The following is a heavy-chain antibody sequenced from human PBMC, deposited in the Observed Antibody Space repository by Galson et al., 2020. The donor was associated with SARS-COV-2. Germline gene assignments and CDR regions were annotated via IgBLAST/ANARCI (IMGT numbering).Heavy chain of an antibody. CDR3: ARGHRGVVPSPVLGLGPYYSYYYMDV. J-gene: IGHJ6*03. D-gene: IGHD3-10*01. CDR1: GGSFSGSS. V-gene: IGHV4-34*01. CDR2: INIGGNT. Sequence: SETLSLTCAVYGGSFSGSSWTWIRQSPEKGLEWIGEINIGGNTNYSPSLKSRVTLSVDTSTNQFSLKLKSVTAADTALYYCARGHRGVVPSPVLGLGPYYSYYYMDVWAKGTTVTVSS.